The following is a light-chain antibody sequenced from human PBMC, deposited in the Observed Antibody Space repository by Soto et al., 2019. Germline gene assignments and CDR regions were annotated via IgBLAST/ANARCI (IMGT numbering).Light chain of an antibody. CDR1: KSVSTN. Sequence: EILMTQSPVTLSVSPGERATLSCRASKSVSTNLAWYKQQPGQAPSLLIYGASIRDTGVPARFSGSGSGTEFTLTISSQQSEDFAVYYCQQYDDWPQTFGQGTKVDIK. CDR2: GAS. CDR3: QQYDDWPQT. V-gene: IGKV3-15*01. J-gene: IGKJ1*01.